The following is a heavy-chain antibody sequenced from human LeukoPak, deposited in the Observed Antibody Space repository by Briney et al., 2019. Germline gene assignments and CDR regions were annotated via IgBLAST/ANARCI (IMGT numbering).Heavy chain of an antibody. CDR3: AKVLGYYDSSGYYQEGGFDY. Sequence: GGSLRLSCAASGFTFDDYAMHWVRQAPGKGLEWVSLISGDGGSTYYADSVKGRFTISRDNSKNSLYLQMNSLRTEDTALYYCAKVLGYYDSSGYYQEGGFDYWGQGTLVTVPS. V-gene: IGHV3-43*02. CDR2: ISGDGGST. CDR1: GFTFDDYA. D-gene: IGHD3-22*01. J-gene: IGHJ4*02.